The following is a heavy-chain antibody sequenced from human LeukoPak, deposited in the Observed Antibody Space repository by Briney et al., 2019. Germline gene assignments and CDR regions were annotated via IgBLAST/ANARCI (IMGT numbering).Heavy chain of an antibody. V-gene: IGHV4-59*08. J-gene: IGHJ4*02. D-gene: IGHD2-8*01. CDR3: ARQAHCTSDLCYPFDY. CDR1: VGSISGWY. Sequence: TSETLSLTCTVSVGSISGWYGSWIRQPPGKGLEGIGYIHYSGSTNYNPSLKSRVTISADTTKNQFSLKLTSVTAADTAVYYCARQAHCTSDLCYPFDYWGQGTLVTVSS. CDR2: IHYSGST.